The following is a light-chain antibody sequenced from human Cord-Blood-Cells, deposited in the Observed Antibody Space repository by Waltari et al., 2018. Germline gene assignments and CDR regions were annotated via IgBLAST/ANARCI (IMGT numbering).Light chain of an antibody. J-gene: IGLJ3*02. CDR1: SSDVWSYYL. CDR3: CSYAGSSTWV. Sequence: QSALTQPASVTGSPGQSITISCTGTSSDVWSYYLASWYQQHPGKAPKLMIYEVSRRPSGGSNRFSGSKSGNTASLTISGLQAEDEADYYCCSYAGSSTWVFGGGTKLTVL. CDR2: EVS. V-gene: IGLV2-23*02.